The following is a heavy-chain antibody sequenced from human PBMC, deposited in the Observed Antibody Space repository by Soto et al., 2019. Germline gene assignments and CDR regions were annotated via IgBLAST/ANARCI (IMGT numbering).Heavy chain of an antibody. CDR1: GFTFSDSY. CDR2: ITFSGDTV. V-gene: IGHV3-11*01. Sequence: GGSLRLSCAASGFTFSDSYMSWIRQAPGKGLEWISYITFSGDTVYYADSLKGRFTISRDNAKNSLYLQMNRLRAEDTAVYYCARVSWREKYGMDVWGQGTTVTVSS. CDR3: ARVSWREKYGMDV. J-gene: IGHJ6*02.